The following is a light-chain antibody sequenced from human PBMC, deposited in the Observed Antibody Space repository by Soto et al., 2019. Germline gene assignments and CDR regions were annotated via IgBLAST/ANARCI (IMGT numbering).Light chain of an antibody. CDR3: SSYTSPSPVV. CDR1: NSDVGGYNY. J-gene: IGLJ2*01. V-gene: IGLV2-14*01. CDR2: DVS. Sequence: QSALTQPASVSGSPGQSITISCTGTNSDVGGYNYVSWYQQHPGKAPKLMIYDVSNRPSGVSSRFSGSRSGNTASLTISGLRAEDEADYYCSSYTSPSPVVFGGGTKLTVL.